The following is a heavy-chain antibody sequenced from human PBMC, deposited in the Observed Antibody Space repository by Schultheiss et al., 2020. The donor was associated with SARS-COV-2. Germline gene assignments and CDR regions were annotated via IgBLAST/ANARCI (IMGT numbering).Heavy chain of an antibody. V-gene: IGHV1-8*01. CDR3: ARGLGGAAAGKNY. D-gene: IGHD6-13*01. J-gene: IGHJ4*02. Sequence: ASVKVSCKASGYTFTSFDINWVRQATGQGLEWMGWMNPNSDNTGYAQKFQGRVTMARNTSISTAYMELSSLRSDDTAVYYCARGLGGAAAGKNYWGQGTLVTVSS. CDR1: GYTFTSFD. CDR2: MNPNSDNT.